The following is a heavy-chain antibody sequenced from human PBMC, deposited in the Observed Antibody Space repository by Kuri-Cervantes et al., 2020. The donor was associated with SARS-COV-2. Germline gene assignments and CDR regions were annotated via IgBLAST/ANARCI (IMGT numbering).Heavy chain of an antibody. J-gene: IGHJ5*02. D-gene: IGHD6-6*01. CDR3: ARVDSIAARPRWFDP. CDR1: GGSFSGYY. V-gene: IGHV4-34*01. CDR2: INHSGST. Sequence: SETLSLTCAVYGGSFSGYYWSWIRQPPGKGLEWIGEINHSGSTNYNPSLKSRVTISVDTSKNQFSLKLSSVTAADTAVYYCARVDSIAARPRWFDPWGQGTLVTVSS.